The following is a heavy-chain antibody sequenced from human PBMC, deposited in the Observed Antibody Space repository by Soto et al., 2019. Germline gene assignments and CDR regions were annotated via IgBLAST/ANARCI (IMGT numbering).Heavy chain of an antibody. CDR1: GDSISSGGFS. V-gene: IGHV4-30-2*01. CDR2: IYHSGSS. CDR3: ARTFNRGYSYGYVY. Sequence: PSETLSLTCAVSGDSISSGGFSWSWIRQPPGKGLEWIGYIYHSGSSFYNPSLKSRVTISVDGSKNQFSLKVNSVTAADTAVYYCARTFNRGYSYGYVYWGQGTLVTVS. J-gene: IGHJ4*02. D-gene: IGHD5-18*01.